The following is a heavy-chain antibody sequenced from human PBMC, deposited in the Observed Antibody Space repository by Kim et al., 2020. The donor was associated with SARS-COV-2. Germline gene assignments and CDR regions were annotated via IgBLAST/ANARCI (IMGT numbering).Heavy chain of an antibody. J-gene: IGHJ4*02. CDR2: ISWNSGSI. V-gene: IGHV3-9*01. Sequence: GGSLRLSCAASGFTFDDYAMHWVRQAPGKGLEWVSGISWNSGSIGYAYSVKGRFTISRDNAKNSLYLQMNSLRAEDTALYYCAKDMGSRWGYHFDYWGQGTLVTVSS. CDR1: GFTFDDYA. CDR3: AKDMGSRWGYHFDY. D-gene: IGHD6-13*01.